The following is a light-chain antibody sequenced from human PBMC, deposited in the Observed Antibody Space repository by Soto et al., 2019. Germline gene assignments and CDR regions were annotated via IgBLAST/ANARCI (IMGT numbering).Light chain of an antibody. CDR2: EVT. CDR1: SSDFGGYYC. Sequence: QSVLTQPASVSGSPGQTITISCTGTSSDFGGYYCVSWYRQHPGKAPKLMIYEVTNRPSGVSNRFSGSKSGNTASLTISGLQAEDDAVYYCTSYTSIGTDLVFGTGTKLTVL. J-gene: IGLJ1*01. V-gene: IGLV2-14*01. CDR3: TSYTSIGTDLV.